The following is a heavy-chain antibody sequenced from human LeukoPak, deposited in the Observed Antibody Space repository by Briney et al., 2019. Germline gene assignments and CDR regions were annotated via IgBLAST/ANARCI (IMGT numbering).Heavy chain of an antibody. CDR1: GFTFSTYW. V-gene: IGHV3-7*04. CDR3: AGYGYNSALDY. Sequence: GGSLRLSCAASGFTFSTYWMSWVRQAPGKGLEWVASLKQDGSEKHYVDSVKGRFTISRDNAKNSLYLQMNSLRAEDTAVYYCAGYGYNSALDYWGQGTLVTVSS. J-gene: IGHJ4*02. D-gene: IGHD6-19*01. CDR2: LKQDGSEK.